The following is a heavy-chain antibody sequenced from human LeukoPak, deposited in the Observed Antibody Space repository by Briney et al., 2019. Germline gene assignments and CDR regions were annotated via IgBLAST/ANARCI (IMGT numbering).Heavy chain of an antibody. CDR2: ISVSGGVR. CDR1: GYPFSSYS. CDR3: ARDRGYFYDQLVY. J-gene: IGHJ4*02. Sequence: PGGSLRLSCVASGYPFSSYSMNWIRQAPGKGLEWVSYISVSGGVRSYADSVKGRFTISRDDARNSLYLQMNSLKDEDTAVYYCARDRGYFYDQLVYWGRGTLVTVSS. V-gene: IGHV3-48*02. D-gene: IGHD2/OR15-2a*01.